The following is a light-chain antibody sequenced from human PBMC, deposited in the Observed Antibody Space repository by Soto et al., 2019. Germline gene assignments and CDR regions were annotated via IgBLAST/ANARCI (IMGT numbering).Light chain of an antibody. CDR2: EVT. V-gene: IGLV2-14*01. J-gene: IGLJ1*01. CDR1: GSDVGGYDY. Sequence: QSVLTQPASVSGSPGQSITISCTGTGSDVGGYDYVSWYQQYPGKAPKLIIYEVTNRPSGVSNRFSGSKSGNTASLSISGLRAQDVGDYYSSSFRSSSTLPYVLGTGTKGTVL. CDR3: SSFRSSSTLPYV.